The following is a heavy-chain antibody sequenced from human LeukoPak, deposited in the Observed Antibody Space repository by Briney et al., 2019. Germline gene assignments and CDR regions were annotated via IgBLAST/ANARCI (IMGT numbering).Heavy chain of an antibody. J-gene: IGHJ5*02. CDR3: AKGSGSYFNWFDP. V-gene: IGHV3-48*04. CDR1: GFTFSSNG. CDR2: ISSSGSTI. D-gene: IGHD3-10*01. Sequence: PGGSLRHSCAASGFTFSSNGMSWVRQAPGKGLEWVSYISSSGSTIYYADSVKGRFTISRDNAKNSLYLQMNSLRAEDTAVYYCAKGSGSYFNWFDPWGQGTLVTVS.